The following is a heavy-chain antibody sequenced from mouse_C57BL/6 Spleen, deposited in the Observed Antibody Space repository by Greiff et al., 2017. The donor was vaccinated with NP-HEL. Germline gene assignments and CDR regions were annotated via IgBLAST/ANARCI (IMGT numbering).Heavy chain of an antibody. CDR2: ISDGGSYT. CDR3: AREGGITTVVPHWYFDV. J-gene: IGHJ1*03. D-gene: IGHD1-1*01. Sequence: DVMLVESGGGLVKPGGSLKLSCAASGFTFSSYAMSWVRQTPEKRLEWVATISDGGSYTYYPDNVKGRFPISRDNAKNNLYLQMSHLKSEDTAMYYCAREGGITTVVPHWYFDVWGTGTTVTVSS. V-gene: IGHV5-4*01. CDR1: GFTFSSYA.